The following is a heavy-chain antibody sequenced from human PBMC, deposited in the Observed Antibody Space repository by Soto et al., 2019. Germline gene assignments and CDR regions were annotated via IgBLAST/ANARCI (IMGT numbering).Heavy chain of an antibody. V-gene: IGHV3-73*01. CDR3: TRGRVYCSGGSCYYYYYYMDV. Sequence: EVQLAESGGGLVQPGGSLKLSCAASGFTFSGSAMHWVRQASGKGLEWVGRIRSKANSYATAYAASVKGRFTISRDDSKNTAYLQMNSLKTEDTAVYYCTRGRVYCSGGSCYYYYYYMDVWGKGTTVTVSS. CDR1: GFTFSGSA. J-gene: IGHJ6*03. CDR2: IRSKANSYAT. D-gene: IGHD2-15*01.